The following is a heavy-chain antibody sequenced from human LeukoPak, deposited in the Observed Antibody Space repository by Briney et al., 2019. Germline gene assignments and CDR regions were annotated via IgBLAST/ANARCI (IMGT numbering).Heavy chain of an antibody. J-gene: IGHJ5*02. CDR1: GYTFASYA. Sequence: SVKVSCKVSGYTFASYAISWVRQAPGQGLEWMGGIIPIFGTANYAQKFQGRVTITADESTSTAYMELSSLRSEDTAVYYCARETTLGYCSSTSCVMDWFDPWGQGTLVTVSS. CDR3: ARETTLGYCSSTSCVMDWFDP. V-gene: IGHV1-69*13. D-gene: IGHD2-2*01. CDR2: IIPIFGTA.